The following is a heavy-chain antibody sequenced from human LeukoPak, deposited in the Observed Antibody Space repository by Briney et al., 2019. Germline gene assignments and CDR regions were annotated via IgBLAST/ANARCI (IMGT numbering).Heavy chain of an antibody. CDR1: GFFFSSYS. D-gene: IGHD1-1*01. CDR2: ISSSSSST. CDR3: AKDQSTYKRYYFDY. J-gene: IGHJ4*02. V-gene: IGHV3-21*04. Sequence: GGSLRLSCAASGFFFSSYSLNWVRQAPGKGLEWVSSISSSSSSTYYADSVKGRFTISRDDAKNSLYLQMNSLRAEDTAVYYCAKDQSTYKRYYFDYWGQGTLVTVSS.